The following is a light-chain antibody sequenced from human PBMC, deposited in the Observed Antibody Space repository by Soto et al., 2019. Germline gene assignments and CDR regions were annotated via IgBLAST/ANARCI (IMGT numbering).Light chain of an antibody. Sequence: DIVMTQSPDSLAVSLGERATINCKSSQSVLYSSNNKNYLAWYQQKPGQPPKLLIYWASTRESGVPDRFSGSGSGTDVTLTISSLHAEDVAVYYCQQYYSTPYTFGQGTKLEIK. CDR2: WAS. CDR1: QSVLYSSNNKNY. CDR3: QQYYSTPYT. V-gene: IGKV4-1*01. J-gene: IGKJ2*01.